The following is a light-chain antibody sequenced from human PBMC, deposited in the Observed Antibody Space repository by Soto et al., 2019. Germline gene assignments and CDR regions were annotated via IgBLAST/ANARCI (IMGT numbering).Light chain of an antibody. Sequence: DIVMXXXPDSXXXSXGERXXXXXXXXQSVXXXSNNKNYLAWYQQKPGQPPKLLIYWASTRESGVPDRFSGSGSGTDFTLTISSLQAEDVAVYYCQQYYSTPFTFGPGTKVDIK. CDR3: QQYYSTPFT. J-gene: IGKJ3*01. V-gene: IGKV4-1*01. CDR1: QSVXXXSNNKNY. CDR2: WAS.